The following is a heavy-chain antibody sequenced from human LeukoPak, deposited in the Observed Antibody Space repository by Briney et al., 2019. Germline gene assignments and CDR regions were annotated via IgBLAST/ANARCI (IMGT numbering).Heavy chain of an antibody. CDR3: ARDGYYYDSSGSPWAFDI. Sequence: PGGSLRLSCAASGFTFSSYEKNWVRQAPGKGLEWVSYISSSGSTIYYADSVKGRFTISRDNAKNSLYLQMNSLRAEDTAVYYCARDGYYYDSSGSPWAFDIWGQGAMVTVSS. CDR1: GFTFSSYE. J-gene: IGHJ3*02. CDR2: ISSSGSTI. V-gene: IGHV3-48*03. D-gene: IGHD3-22*01.